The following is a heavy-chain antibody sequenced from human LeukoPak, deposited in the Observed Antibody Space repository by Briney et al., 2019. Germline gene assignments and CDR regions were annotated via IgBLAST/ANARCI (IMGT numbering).Heavy chain of an antibody. CDR2: ISSSSSYI. CDR1: GFTLSSYS. CDR3: ARDEGVVVTSKTFDY. J-gene: IGHJ4*02. V-gene: IGHV3-21*01. Sequence: GGSLRLSYAASGFTLSSYSMNSVRQAPGKGLGWVSSISSSSSYIYYADSVEGRFTISRDNAKNSLYLQMNSLRAEDTAVYYCARDEGVVVTSKTFDYWGQGTLVTVSS. D-gene: IGHD2-21*02.